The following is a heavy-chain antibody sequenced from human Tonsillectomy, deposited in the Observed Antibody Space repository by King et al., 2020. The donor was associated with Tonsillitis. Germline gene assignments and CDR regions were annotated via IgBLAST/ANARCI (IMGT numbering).Heavy chain of an antibody. Sequence: VQLVESGGGVVQPGRSLRLSCAASGFTFSNYAMHWVRQAPGKVLEWVAVISYDGTNKYYADSVKGGFTISRDNSKNTLYLQMNSLRAEDTAIYYCARAYYYDTSGYYASDAFDVWGHGTMVTVSS. D-gene: IGHD3-22*01. V-gene: IGHV3-30*01. J-gene: IGHJ3*01. CDR1: GFTFSNYA. CDR3: ARAYYYDTSGYYASDAFDV. CDR2: ISYDGTNK.